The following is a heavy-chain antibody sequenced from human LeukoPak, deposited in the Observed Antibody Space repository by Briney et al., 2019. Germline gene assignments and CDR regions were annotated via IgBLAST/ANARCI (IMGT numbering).Heavy chain of an antibody. CDR1: GYTFTSYD. V-gene: IGHV1-8*01. CDR2: MNPNSGNT. D-gene: IGHD3-22*01. J-gene: IGHJ4*02. CDR3: ARVADGTYYCDSSGYYFDY. Sequence: ASVKVSCKASGYTFTSYDINWVRQATGQGLEWMGWMNPNSGNTGYAQKFQGRVTMTRNSSISTAYMELSSLRSDDTAVYYCARVADGTYYCDSSGYYFDYWGQGTLVTVSS.